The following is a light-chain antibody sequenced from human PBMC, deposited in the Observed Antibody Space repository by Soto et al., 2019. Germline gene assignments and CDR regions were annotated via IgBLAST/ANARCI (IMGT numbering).Light chain of an antibody. CDR3: QQYSTYPPRT. CDR2: AAS. J-gene: IGKJ5*01. V-gene: IGKV1D-16*01. CDR1: QGISSW. Sequence: DIQWAQSPSFLSASVGDRVTITCRASQGISSWLAWYQQKPGKAPKLLIYAASSLQSGVPSRFSGSGFGTEFTLTISSLQPDDFATYYCQQYSTYPPRTFGQGTRLEIK.